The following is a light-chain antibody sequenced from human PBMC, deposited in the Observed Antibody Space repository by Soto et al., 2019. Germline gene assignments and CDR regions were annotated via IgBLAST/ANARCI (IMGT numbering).Light chain of an antibody. J-gene: IGLJ2*01. CDR1: SSNIGAGYD. CDR2: GNS. Sequence: QSVLTQPPSVSGAPGQRVTISCTGSSSNIGAGYDVHWYQQLPGTAPKLLIYGNSNRPSGVPDRFSGAKSGTSASLAITGGQEEDEADYYCQSYDSSLSGVVFGGGTKLTVL. V-gene: IGLV1-40*01. CDR3: QSYDSSLSGVV.